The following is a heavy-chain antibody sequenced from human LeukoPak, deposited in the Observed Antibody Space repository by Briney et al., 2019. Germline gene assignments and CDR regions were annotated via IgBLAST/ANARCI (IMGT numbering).Heavy chain of an antibody. CDR2: IDHSGST. CDR3: ARNGGYGKFDY. D-gene: IGHD1-26*01. V-gene: IGHV4-38-2*01. J-gene: IGHJ4*02. Sequence: SETLSLTCAVSGYSISSVYFWGWLRRPPGKGLEWIGTIDHSGSTYYNPSLRSRVTMSVDTSKNQFSLNLSSVTAADTAFYYCARNGGYGKFDYWGQGTLVTVSS. CDR1: GYSISSVYF.